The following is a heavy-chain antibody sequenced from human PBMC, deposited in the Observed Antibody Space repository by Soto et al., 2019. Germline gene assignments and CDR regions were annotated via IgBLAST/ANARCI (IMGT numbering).Heavy chain of an antibody. CDR1: GDSVSSNSAA. J-gene: IGHJ3*02. CDR3: ARARWSADAPDT. V-gene: IGHV6-1*01. CDR2: TFFRSKQYN. Sequence: PSQTLSLTCAISGDSVSSNSAAWNWIRQSPSRGLEWLGRTFFRSKQYNDYAESLKSRITINPDTSKNHFSLHLDSVTPEDTAVYYCARARWSADAPDTWGQGPMVTVSS. D-gene: IGHD2-15*01.